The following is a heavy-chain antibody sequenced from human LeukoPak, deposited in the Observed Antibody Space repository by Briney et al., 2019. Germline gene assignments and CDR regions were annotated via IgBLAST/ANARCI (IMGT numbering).Heavy chain of an antibody. CDR3: AIEGNYYDSSGYYRT. CDR1: GYTFTGYY. CDR2: INPNSGGT. Sequence: ASVKVSCKASGYTFTGYYMHWVRQAPGQGLEWMGWINPNSGGTNYAQKFQGRVTMTRDTSISTAYMELSRLRSDDTAVYYCAIEGNYYDSSGYYRTWGQGTLVTVSS. V-gene: IGHV1-2*02. D-gene: IGHD3-22*01. J-gene: IGHJ5*02.